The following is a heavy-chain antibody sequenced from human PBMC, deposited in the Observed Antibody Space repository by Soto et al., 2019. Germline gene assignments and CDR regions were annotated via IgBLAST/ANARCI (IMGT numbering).Heavy chain of an antibody. D-gene: IGHD3-22*01. CDR2: ISAYNGNT. Sequence: ASVKVSCKASGYTFTSYGISWVRQAPGQGLEWMGWISAYNGNTNYAQKLQGRVTMTTDTSTSTAYMELRSLRSDDTAVYYSARAVPDYYDSSGDDYWGQGTLVTVSS. CDR1: GYTFTSYG. V-gene: IGHV1-18*01. CDR3: ARAVPDYYDSSGDDY. J-gene: IGHJ4*02.